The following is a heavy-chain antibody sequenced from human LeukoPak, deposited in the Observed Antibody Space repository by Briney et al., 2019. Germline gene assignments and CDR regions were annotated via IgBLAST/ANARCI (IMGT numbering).Heavy chain of an antibody. CDR3: ARIVRGVISPDDAFDI. CDR2: IYYSGST. CDR1: GGSISSYY. V-gene: IGHV4-59*01. Sequence: SETLSLTCTVSGGSISSYYWSWIRQPPGKGLEWIGYIYYSGSTNCNPSLKSRVTISVDTSKNQFSLKLSSVTAADTAVYYCARIVRGVISPDDAFDIWGQGTMVTVSS. J-gene: IGHJ3*02. D-gene: IGHD3-10*01.